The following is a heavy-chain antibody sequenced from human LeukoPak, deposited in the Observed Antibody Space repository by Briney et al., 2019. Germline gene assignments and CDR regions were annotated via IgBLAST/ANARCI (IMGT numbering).Heavy chain of an antibody. V-gene: IGHV5-10-1*01. J-gene: IGHJ4*02. CDR2: IDPSDSYI. CDR3: ARQGLGRNIDY. D-gene: IGHD6-19*01. Sequence: GESPKISRKGSGYIFTSYWIGWVRQMPGKGLEWMGRIDPSDSYINYSPSSQGHVTISVDRSISTAYLQWSSLKASDTAMYYCARQGLGRNIDYWGQGTLVTVSS. CDR1: GYIFTSYW.